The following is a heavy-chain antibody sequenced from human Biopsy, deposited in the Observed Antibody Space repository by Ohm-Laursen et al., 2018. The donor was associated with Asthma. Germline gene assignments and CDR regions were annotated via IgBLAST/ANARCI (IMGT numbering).Heavy chain of an antibody. V-gene: IGHV3-7*03. CDR1: GFTFGNFW. Sequence: SLRLSCTASGFTFGNFWMSWGRQTPGKGLEWAATINGDGSQKSYVDSVTGRFTISRDDSRDTLYLHLNSLTAEDTAVYFCARGGYCSGVTCFPFDRWGQGTRVSVSS. CDR2: INGDGSQK. D-gene: IGHD6-19*01. J-gene: IGHJ4*02. CDR3: ARGGYCSGVTCFPFDR.